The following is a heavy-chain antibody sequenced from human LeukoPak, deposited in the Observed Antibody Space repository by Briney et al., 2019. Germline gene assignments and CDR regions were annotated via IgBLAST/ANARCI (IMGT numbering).Heavy chain of an antibody. CDR3: ARDHGAYCSGGSCYLGGAFDY. CDR1: GFTFSSYS. D-gene: IGHD2-15*01. V-gene: IGHV3-48*01. Sequence: GGSLRLSCAASGFTFSSYSMNWVRQAPGKGLEWVSYISSSSSTIYYADSVKGRFTISRDNAKNSLYLQMNSLRAEDTAVYYCARDHGAYCSGGSCYLGGAFDYWGQGTLVTVSS. J-gene: IGHJ4*02. CDR2: ISSSSSTI.